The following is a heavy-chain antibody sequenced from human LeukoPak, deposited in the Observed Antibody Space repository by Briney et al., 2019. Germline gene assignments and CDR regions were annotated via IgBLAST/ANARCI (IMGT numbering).Heavy chain of an antibody. D-gene: IGHD4-17*01. CDR2: INSNTGVT. J-gene: IGHJ6*02. CDR3: ARDRTTVTTGYYGMDV. CDR1: GYTFTGYY. V-gene: IGHV1-2*02. Sequence: ASVTVSCKASGYTFTGYYMHWVRQAPGQGLEWMGWINSNTGVTNYAQKFQGRVTLTRDTSIITAYMELTRLRSDDTAMYYCARDRTTVTTGYYGMDVWGQGTTLTVSS.